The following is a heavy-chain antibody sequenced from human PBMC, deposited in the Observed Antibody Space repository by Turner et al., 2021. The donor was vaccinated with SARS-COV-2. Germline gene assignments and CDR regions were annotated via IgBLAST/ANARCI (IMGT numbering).Heavy chain of an antibody. CDR2: MYYSGTT. CDR3: ARRGDY. J-gene: IGHJ4*02. V-gene: IGHV4-39*01. Sequence: QLQESGPGVVKPSENLSLTCTVSGGSSSSYDYYWAWIRQPPGMGLEWSGSMYYSGTTHSNPALRGRVTISIDTSKNQFSLKVTSVTATDTAVYYCARRGDYWGQGMLVTVSS. D-gene: IGHD3-16*01. CDR1: GGSSSSYDYY.